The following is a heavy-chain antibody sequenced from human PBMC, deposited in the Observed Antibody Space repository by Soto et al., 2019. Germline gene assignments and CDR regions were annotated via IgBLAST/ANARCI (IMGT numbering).Heavy chain of an antibody. J-gene: IGHJ4*02. CDR3: AREEVPQNCNDALFVY. V-gene: IGHV1-18*04. D-gene: IGHD1-1*01. CDR1: GYTFTSYG. CDR2: ISAYNGNT. Sequence: QVQLVQSGAEVKKPGASVKVSCKASGYTFTSYGISWVRQAPGQGLEWMGWISAYNGNTNYAQKLRGRATMTIDTSTSKAYMELRSLISDDTAVYYCAREEVPQNCNDALFVYRGQGTLVTLSS.